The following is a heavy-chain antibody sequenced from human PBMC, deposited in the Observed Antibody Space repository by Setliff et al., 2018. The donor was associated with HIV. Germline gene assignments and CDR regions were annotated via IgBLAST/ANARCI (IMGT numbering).Heavy chain of an antibody. CDR2: IIPILGIA. CDR3: ARGGMFGSGSYLGFDP. V-gene: IGHV1-69*10. CDR1: GGTFSSYA. J-gene: IGHJ5*02. Sequence: SVKVSCKASGGTFSSYAISWVRQAPGQGLEWMGGIIPILGIANYAQKFQGRVTITTDESTSTAYMELSSLRSGDTAVYYCARGGMFGSGSYLGFDPWGQGTLVTVSS. D-gene: IGHD3-10*01.